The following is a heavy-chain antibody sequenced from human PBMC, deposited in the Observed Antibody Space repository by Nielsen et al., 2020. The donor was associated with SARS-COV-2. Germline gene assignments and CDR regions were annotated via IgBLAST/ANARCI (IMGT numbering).Heavy chain of an antibody. CDR1: GFTFNVYD. CDR2: IGTAGDT. V-gene: IGHV3-13*04. D-gene: IGHD6-13*01. J-gene: IGHJ6*03. CDR3: ARSSSWLSAHMDV. Sequence: GESLKISCAASGFTFNVYDFHWVRQPIGKGLEWVSAIGTAGDTYYPDSVKGRFTISRENGENSVYLQMNSLRAGDTAVYYCARSSSWLSAHMDVWGKGTTVTVSS.